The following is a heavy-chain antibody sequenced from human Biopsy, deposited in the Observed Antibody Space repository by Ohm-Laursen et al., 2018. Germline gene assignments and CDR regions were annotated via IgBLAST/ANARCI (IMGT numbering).Heavy chain of an antibody. CDR1: GVTLSGYG. V-gene: IGHV3-21*06. D-gene: IGHD3-10*01. J-gene: IGHJ5*01. Sequence: SLRLSCSASGVTLSGYGMNWVRQAPGKGLEWVSSISASSSYIHYADSVKGRFTVSRDNTKNSPYLQMNSLRAADTAIYYCATELLPPGVGGPWLDSWGQGTPVTVSS. CDR2: ISASSSYI. CDR3: ATELLPPGVGGPWLDS.